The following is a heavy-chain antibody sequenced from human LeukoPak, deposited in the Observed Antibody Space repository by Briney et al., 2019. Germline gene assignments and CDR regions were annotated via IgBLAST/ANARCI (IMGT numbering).Heavy chain of an antibody. D-gene: IGHD2-2*01. CDR2: IIPIFGTA. CDR3: ARAQEPYCSSTSCPKSWFDP. V-gene: IGHV1-69*01. CDR1: GGTFSSYA. Sequence: ASVKVSCKASGGTFSSYAISWVRQAPGQGLEWREGIIPIFGTANYAQKFQGRVTITADESTSTAYMELSSLRSEDTAVYYCARAQEPYCSSTSCPKSWFDPWGQGTLVTVSS. J-gene: IGHJ5*02.